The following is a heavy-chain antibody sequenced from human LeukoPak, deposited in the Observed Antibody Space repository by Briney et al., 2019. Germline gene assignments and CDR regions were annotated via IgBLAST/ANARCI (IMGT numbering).Heavy chain of an antibody. CDR1: GHSISSYY. J-gene: IGHJ5*02. CDR3: ARDTYYYDSSGYWWFDP. D-gene: IGHD3-22*01. CDR2: IYTSGST. V-gene: IGHV4-4*07. Sequence: SETLSLTCTVSGHSISSYYWSWIRQPAGKGLEWIRRIYTSGSTNYNPSLKSRITMSVDTSKNQFSLKLSSVSAADTAVYYCARDTYYYDSSGYWWFDPWGQGTLVTVSS.